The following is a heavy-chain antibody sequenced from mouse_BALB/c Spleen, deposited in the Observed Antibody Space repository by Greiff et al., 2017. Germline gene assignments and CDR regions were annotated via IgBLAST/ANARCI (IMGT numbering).Heavy chain of an antibody. J-gene: IGHJ4*01. V-gene: IGHV14-3*02. CDR2: IDPANGNT. D-gene: IGHD2-1*01. CDR3: AIYYGNAMDY. Sequence: VQLQQSGAELVKPGASVKLSCTASGFNIKDTYMHWVKQRPEQGLEWIGRIDPANGNTKYDPKFQGKATITADTSSNTAYLQLSSLTSEDTAVYYCAIYYGNAMDYWGQGTSVTVSA. CDR1: GFNIKDTY.